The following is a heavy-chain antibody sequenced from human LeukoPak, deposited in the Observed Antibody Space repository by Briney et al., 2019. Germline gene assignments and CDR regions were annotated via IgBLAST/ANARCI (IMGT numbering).Heavy chain of an antibody. D-gene: IGHD3-22*01. CDR2: IYYSGST. CDR1: GGSISSYY. V-gene: IGHV4-39*07. Sequence: PSETLSLTCTVSGGSISSYYWGWIRQPPGKGLEWIGSIYYSGSTYYNPSLKSRVTISVDTSKNHFSLKLSSVTAADTAVYYCASSYYYDTSGYSYFDYWGQGTLVTVSS. J-gene: IGHJ4*02. CDR3: ASSYYYDTSGYSYFDY.